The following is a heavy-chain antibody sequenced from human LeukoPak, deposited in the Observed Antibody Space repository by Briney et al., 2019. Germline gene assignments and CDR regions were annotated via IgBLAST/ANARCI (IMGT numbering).Heavy chain of an antibody. CDR3: ASDHWTPLPHY. J-gene: IGHJ4*02. D-gene: IGHD3/OR15-3a*01. CDR1: GFIVSNNF. V-gene: IGHV3-53*01. Sequence: GGSLRLSCAASGFIVSNNFMTWVRQAPGKSLEWVSVIYSGGSAYYGDSVKGRFTVSRDNSKNTLYLQMNSLRAEDTAVYYCASDHWTPLPHYWGQGTLVTVSS. CDR2: IYSGGSA.